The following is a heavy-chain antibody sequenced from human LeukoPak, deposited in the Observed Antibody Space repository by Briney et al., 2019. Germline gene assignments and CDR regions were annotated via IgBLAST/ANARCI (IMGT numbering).Heavy chain of an antibody. Sequence: PGGSLRLSCAASGFPFSSAWMTWVRQAPGKGLEWVGRIVQTSGGGTTEYAAPVKGRFTISRDDSTNTLYLQMYSLKTEDTAVYYCATGFSTATHDGYWGQGTLVTVSS. CDR3: ATGFSTATHDGY. CDR2: IVQTSGGGTT. J-gene: IGHJ4*02. D-gene: IGHD2-15*01. V-gene: IGHV3-15*04. CDR1: GFPFSSAW.